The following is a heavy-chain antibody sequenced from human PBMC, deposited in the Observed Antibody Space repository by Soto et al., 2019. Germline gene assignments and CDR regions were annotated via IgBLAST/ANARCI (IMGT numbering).Heavy chain of an antibody. CDR2: TYYKSRWFN. Sequence: PSQTLALTCAISGDGGSSNSAGWNWVRQTPSRGLEWLGRTYYKSRWFNNYAVSVKSRITINPDTSQNQFSLHLDSVTPEDTAVYFCARGSWDDVSGHYYMDVWGKGTTVTVSS. CDR1: GDGGSSNSAG. V-gene: IGHV6-1*01. J-gene: IGHJ6*03. D-gene: IGHD5-12*01. CDR3: ARGSWDDVSGHYYMDV.